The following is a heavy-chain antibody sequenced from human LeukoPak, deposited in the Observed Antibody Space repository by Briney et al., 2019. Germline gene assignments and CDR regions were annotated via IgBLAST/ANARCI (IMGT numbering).Heavy chain of an antibody. V-gene: IGHV3-11*03. CDR2: IGTSSGST. J-gene: IGHJ4*02. CDR1: GFTFSDYY. CDR3: ARAIKTTLTDFDY. D-gene: IGHD4-17*01. Sequence: GGSLRLTCAASGFTFSDYYMSWIRQAPGKGLEWISYIGTSSGSTNYADSVKGRFTISRDNAKNSLYLQMNSLRAEDTAVYYCARAIKTTLTDFDYWGQGTLVTVSS.